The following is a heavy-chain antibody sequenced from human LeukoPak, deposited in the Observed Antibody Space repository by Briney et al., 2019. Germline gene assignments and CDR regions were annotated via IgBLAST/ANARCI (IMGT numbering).Heavy chain of an antibody. CDR1: GYTFTGYY. D-gene: IGHD1-26*01. CDR2: INTNTGNP. Sequence: ASVKVSCKASGYTFTGYYMHWVRQAPGQGLEWMGWINTNTGNPTYAQGFTGRFVFSLDTSVSTAYLQISSLKAEDTAVYYCASTSASSGSYGLFDYWGQGTLVTVSS. V-gene: IGHV7-4-1*02. CDR3: ASTSASSGSYGLFDY. J-gene: IGHJ4*02.